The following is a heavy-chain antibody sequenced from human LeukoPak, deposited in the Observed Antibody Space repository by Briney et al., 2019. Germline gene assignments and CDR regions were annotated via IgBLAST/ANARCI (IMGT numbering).Heavy chain of an antibody. CDR3: ARDQRAVVPYFDY. CDR1: GGSISSYY. V-gene: IGHV4-39*07. Sequence: SETLSLTCTVSGGSISSYYWSWIRQPPGKGLEWIGSIYYSGSTYYNPSLKSRVTISVDTSKNQFSLKLSSVTAADTAVYYCARDQRAVVPYFDYWGQGTLVTVSS. D-gene: IGHD4-23*01. CDR2: IYYSGST. J-gene: IGHJ4*02.